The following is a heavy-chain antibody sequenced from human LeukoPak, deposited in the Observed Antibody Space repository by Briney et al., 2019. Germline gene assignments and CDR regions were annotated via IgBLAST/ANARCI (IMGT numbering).Heavy chain of an antibody. CDR3: ARGGWYAGDY. D-gene: IGHD6-19*01. CDR2: IIPIFGTA. J-gene: IGHJ4*02. V-gene: IGHV1-69*13. Sequence: ASVKVSCKASGDTFSSYAISWVRQAPGQGLEWMGGIIPIFGTANYAQKFQGRVTITADESTSTAYMELSSLRSEDTAVYYCARGGWYAGDYWGQGTLVTVSS. CDR1: GDTFSSYA.